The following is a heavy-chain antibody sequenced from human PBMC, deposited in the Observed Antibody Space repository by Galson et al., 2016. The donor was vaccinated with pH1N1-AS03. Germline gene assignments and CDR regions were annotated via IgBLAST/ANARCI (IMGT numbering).Heavy chain of an antibody. CDR1: GFTFSSYS. CDR3: AREAEHYYYALDV. V-gene: IGHV3-64*02. CDR2: ISSDGDT. Sequence: SLRLSCAASGFTFSSYSIHWVRQAPGKGLEYVSAISSDGDTYYPDSVKGRFTISRDKSKNTVYLQMGSLRPEDVAVYYCAREAEHYYYALDVWGQGTTVTVSS. J-gene: IGHJ6*02.